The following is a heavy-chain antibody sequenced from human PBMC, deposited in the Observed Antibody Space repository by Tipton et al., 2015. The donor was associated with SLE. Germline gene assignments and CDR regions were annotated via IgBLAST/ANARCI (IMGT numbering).Heavy chain of an antibody. J-gene: IGHJ4*02. CDR1: GGSISSGGYY. V-gene: IGHV4-31*03. CDR2: IYYSGST. Sequence: TLSLTCTVSGGSISSGGYYWSWIRQHPGKGLEWIGYIYYSGSTNYNPSLKSRVTMSVDTSKNQFSLKLSSVTAADTAVYYCASTPRSSSWYPLDYWGQGTLVTVSS. CDR3: ASTPRSSSWYPLDY. D-gene: IGHD6-13*01.